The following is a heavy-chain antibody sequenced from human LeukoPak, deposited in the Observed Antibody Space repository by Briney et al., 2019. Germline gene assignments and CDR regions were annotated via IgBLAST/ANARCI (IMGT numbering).Heavy chain of an antibody. Sequence: GGSLRLSCAASGFTVSSNYMTWVRQAPGKGLEWVSLIYSGGSTYYADSVKGRFTISRDNSKSTLYLQMNSLRAEDTAVYYCAKVRVGDSSGWYSTDYWGQGTLVTVSS. D-gene: IGHD6-19*01. J-gene: IGHJ4*02. CDR2: IYSGGST. CDR1: GFTVSSNY. CDR3: AKVRVGDSSGWYSTDY. V-gene: IGHV3-66*01.